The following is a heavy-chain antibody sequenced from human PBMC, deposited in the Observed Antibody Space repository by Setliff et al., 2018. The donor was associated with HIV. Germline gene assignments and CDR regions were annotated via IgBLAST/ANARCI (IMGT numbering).Heavy chain of an antibody. V-gene: IGHV6-1*01. CDR1: GDSVSSKSAA. CDR3: ARGGDWDDNYYMDV. J-gene: IGHJ6*03. D-gene: IGHD1-1*01. CDR2: TYYRSKWNS. Sequence: SQTLSLTCAISGDSVSSKSAAWNWLRQSPSRGLEWLGRTYYRSKWNSDYAPSVKSRVTINPDTSKNKFSLQLNSVTPEDTAVYYRARGGDWDDNYYMDVWGKGTTVTVSS.